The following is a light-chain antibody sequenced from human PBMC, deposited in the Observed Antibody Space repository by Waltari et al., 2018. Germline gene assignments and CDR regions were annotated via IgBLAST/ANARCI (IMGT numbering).Light chain of an antibody. CDR1: QSISSS. CDR3: QQSYSTLLYT. CDR2: AAF. V-gene: IGKV1-39*01. Sequence: DIQMTQSPSSLSASVGDRVTITCRASQSISSSLNWYQQKPGKAPKLLIYAAFNLQSGVPSRFSGSGSGTDFTLTISSLQPEDFATYYCQQSYSTLLYTFGQGTKLEIK. J-gene: IGKJ2*01.